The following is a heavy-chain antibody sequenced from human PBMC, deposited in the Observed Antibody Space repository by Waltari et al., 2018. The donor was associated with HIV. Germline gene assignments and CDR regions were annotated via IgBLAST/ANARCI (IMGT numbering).Heavy chain of an antibody. CDR1: GGSISGSSYY. D-gene: IGHD2-2*01. CDR3: ARRGYCSSISCYRPRYFDY. Sequence: QLQLQESGPGLVKPSETLSLTCTVSGGSISGSSYYWGWIRQPPGKGLDWIGNFYYSGSTYYNPSLKSRVTISVDTSKNQFSLKLSSVTAADTAVYYCARRGYCSSISCYRPRYFDYWGQGTLVTVSS. J-gene: IGHJ4*02. CDR2: FYYSGST. V-gene: IGHV4-39*01.